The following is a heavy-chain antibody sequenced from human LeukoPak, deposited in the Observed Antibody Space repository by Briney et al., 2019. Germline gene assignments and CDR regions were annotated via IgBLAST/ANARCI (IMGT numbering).Heavy chain of an antibody. CDR1: GYSINSGYF. CDR2: IFHTGDV. J-gene: IGHJ5*02. V-gene: IGHV4-38-2*02. D-gene: IGHD3-16*01. Sequence: SETLSLTCTVSGYSINSGYFWGWVRQPPGKGPEWIGSIFHTGDVYYNPSLRSRVTISVDTSKNQFSLKLSSVTAADTAVYYCAREGSRFLLYNWFDPWGQGTLVTVSS. CDR3: AREGSRFLLYNWFDP.